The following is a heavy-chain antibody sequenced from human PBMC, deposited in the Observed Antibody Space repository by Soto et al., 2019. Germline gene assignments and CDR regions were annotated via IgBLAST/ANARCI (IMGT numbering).Heavy chain of an antibody. J-gene: IGHJ5*02. CDR3: ARASMVRGIIGWFDP. CDR1: GFNFSSSA. CDR2: LSDDANNR. D-gene: IGHD3-10*01. V-gene: IGHV3-30*14. Sequence: QVQLVESGGGVVQPGRSLRLSCAASGFNFSSSAMYWVRQAPGKGLEWMAVLSDDANNRYYADSVRGRFIISRDNSKNTLYLQMNSLSADDTAVYYCARASMVRGIIGWFDPWGQGTLVTVSS.